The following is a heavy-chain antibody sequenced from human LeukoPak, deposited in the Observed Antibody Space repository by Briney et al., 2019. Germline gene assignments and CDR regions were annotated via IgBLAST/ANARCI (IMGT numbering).Heavy chain of an antibody. Sequence: ASVKVSCKASGYNLTSYGISWVRQAPGQGLEWMGWINPNSGVTNYAQKFQGRVTMTRDTSISTAYMELSRLRSDDTAVYFCARDHCASSGCYEDYYYGMDVWGRGTTVTVSS. CDR3: ARDHCASSGCYEDYYYGMDV. CDR2: INPNSGVT. D-gene: IGHD2-2*01. J-gene: IGHJ6*02. V-gene: IGHV1-2*02. CDR1: GYNLTSYG.